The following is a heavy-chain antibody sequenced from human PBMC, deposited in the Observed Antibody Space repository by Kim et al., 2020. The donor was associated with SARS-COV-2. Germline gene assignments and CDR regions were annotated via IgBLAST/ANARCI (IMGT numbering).Heavy chain of an antibody. CDR2: IWYDGSNK. Sequence: GGSLRLSCAASGFTFSSYGMHWVRQAPGKGLEWVAVIWYDGSNKYYADSVKGRFTISRDNSKNTLYLQMNSLRAEDTAVYYCARASIVLRYFDWSGDYYGMDVWGQGTTVTVSS. D-gene: IGHD3-9*01. J-gene: IGHJ6*02. CDR3: ARASIVLRYFDWSGDYYGMDV. V-gene: IGHV3-33*01. CDR1: GFTFSSYG.